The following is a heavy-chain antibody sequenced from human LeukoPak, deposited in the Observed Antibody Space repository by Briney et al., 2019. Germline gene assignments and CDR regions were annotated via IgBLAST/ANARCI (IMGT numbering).Heavy chain of an antibody. J-gene: IGHJ4*02. V-gene: IGHV3-23*01. CDR2: ISGSGDST. CDR1: GFTFSSYA. CDR3: AKDRGSGWYYFDY. D-gene: IGHD6-19*01. Sequence: GSLRLSCAASGFTFSSYAMCWVRQAPGKGLEWVSAISGSGDSTYYADSVKGRFTISRDNSKNTLYLQMNSLRAEDTAVYYCAKDRGSGWYYFDYWGQGTLVTVSS.